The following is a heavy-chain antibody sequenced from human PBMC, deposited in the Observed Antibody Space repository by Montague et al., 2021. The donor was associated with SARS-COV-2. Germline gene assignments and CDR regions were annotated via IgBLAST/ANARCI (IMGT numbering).Heavy chain of an antibody. Sequence: SETLSLTCTVSGGSIISSSYYWAWFRQPPGKGLEWIGSIYYRGSTYYNPSLKSRVFISVDTSKNQLSLTLTSVTAADTAVYYYATQEDPSGSIQGPFDFWGQGTLLSVSS. CDR2: IYYRGST. D-gene: IGHD6-19*01. V-gene: IGHV4-39*01. J-gene: IGHJ4*02. CDR1: GGSIISSSYY. CDR3: ATQEDPSGSIQGPFDF.